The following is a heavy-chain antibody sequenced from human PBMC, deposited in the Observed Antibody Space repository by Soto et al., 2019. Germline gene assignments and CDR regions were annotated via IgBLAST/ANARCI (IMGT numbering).Heavy chain of an antibody. CDR3: ATLMAVPAATPYSYYGMDV. D-gene: IGHD2-2*01. J-gene: IGHJ6*02. CDR2: IYTSGST. V-gene: IGHV4-4*07. CDR1: GGSISSYY. Sequence: SETLSLTCTVSGGSISSYYWSWIRQPAGKGLEWIGRIYTSGSTNYNPSLKSRVTMSVDTSKNQFSLKLSSVTAADTAVYYCATLMAVPAATPYSYYGMDVWGQGTTVTVSS.